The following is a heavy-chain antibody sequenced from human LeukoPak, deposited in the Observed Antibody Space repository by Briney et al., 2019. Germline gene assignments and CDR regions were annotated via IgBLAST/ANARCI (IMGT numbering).Heavy chain of an antibody. V-gene: IGHV4-4*07. J-gene: IGHJ3*02. CDR2: MYISGSI. CDR3: AREDSSLAAFDI. CDR1: GGSFSGFY. Sequence: PSDTLSLTCAVYGGSFSGFYWSWIRQPAGKGLEWIGRMYISGSINYNPSLKSRVTISVDTSKNQFSLKLSSVTAADTAVYYCAREDSSLAAFDIWGQGTMVTVSS. D-gene: IGHD6-19*01.